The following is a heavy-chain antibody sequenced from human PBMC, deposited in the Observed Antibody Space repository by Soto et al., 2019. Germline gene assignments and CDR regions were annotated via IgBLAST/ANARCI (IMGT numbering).Heavy chain of an antibody. CDR2: INAGNGNT. Sequence: GASVKVSCKASGYTFTTYPIHWVRQAPGQRLEWMGWINAGNGNTKFSQKFQGRVTITRDTSASTAYMELSSLGSEDTAVYYCAREDFDSSGSGYYYFEYWGQGTLVTVSS. D-gene: IGHD3-22*01. CDR3: AREDFDSSGSGYYYFEY. CDR1: GYTFTTYP. V-gene: IGHV1-3*01. J-gene: IGHJ4*02.